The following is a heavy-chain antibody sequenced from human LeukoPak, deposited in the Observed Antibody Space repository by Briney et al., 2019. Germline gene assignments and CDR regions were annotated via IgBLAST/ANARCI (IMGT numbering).Heavy chain of an antibody. CDR1: GGSFSGYS. D-gene: IGHD2-15*01. CDR2: IYHSGST. CDR3: ARGGGPTPFDY. V-gene: IGHV4-30-2*01. J-gene: IGHJ4*02. Sequence: TLSLTCAVYGGSFSGYSWSWIRQPPGKGLEWIGYIYHSGSTYYNPSLKSRVTISVDRSKNQFSLKLSSVTAADTAVYYCARGGGPTPFDYWGQGTLVTVSS.